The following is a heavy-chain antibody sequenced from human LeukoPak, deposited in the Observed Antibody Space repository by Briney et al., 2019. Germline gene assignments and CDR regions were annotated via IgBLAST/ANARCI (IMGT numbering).Heavy chain of an antibody. V-gene: IGHV5-51*01. J-gene: IGHJ5*02. Sequence: GESLKISCKGSGYSFTTYWIGWVRQMPGKGLEWVGIIYPGDSDTRYSPSFQGRVTISVDKSIRTAYLEWSSLQASDTAMYYCARHAHAVSADLWGQGTLVTVSS. CDR3: ARHAHAVSADL. CDR1: GYSFTTYW. CDR2: IYPGDSDT. D-gene: IGHD2-21*01.